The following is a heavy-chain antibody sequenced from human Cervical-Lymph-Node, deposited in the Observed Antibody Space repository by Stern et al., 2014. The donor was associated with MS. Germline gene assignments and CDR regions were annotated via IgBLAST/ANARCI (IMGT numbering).Heavy chain of an antibody. CDR1: GYTFTNYY. CDR3: ARESQRGDFYGLDV. D-gene: IGHD5-24*01. Sequence: QVQLVQSGVDVKKPGASVKVSCKASGYTFTNYYIHWVRQAPGQGLEWMGRTNPNTGGTSYAQQFQGRVTLSRDTSISTAYMELKSLRSDDTAVYYCARESQRGDFYGLDVWGQGTTVTVSS. CDR2: TNPNTGGT. V-gene: IGHV1-2*06. J-gene: IGHJ6*02.